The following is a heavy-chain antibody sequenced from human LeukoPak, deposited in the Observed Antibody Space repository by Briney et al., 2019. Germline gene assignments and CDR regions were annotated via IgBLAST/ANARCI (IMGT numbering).Heavy chain of an antibody. D-gene: IGHD5-12*01. J-gene: IGHJ4*02. Sequence: PGGSLRLSCAASGFTFSDYSMNWVRQAPGKGLEWVSYISSSSLYINYADSVKGRFTVSRDNAKNSLFLQMNSLRAEDTDVYYCVREAYEYHFDYWGQGTLVTVSS. CDR2: ISSSSLYI. CDR1: GFTFSDYS. V-gene: IGHV3-21*06. CDR3: VREAYEYHFDY.